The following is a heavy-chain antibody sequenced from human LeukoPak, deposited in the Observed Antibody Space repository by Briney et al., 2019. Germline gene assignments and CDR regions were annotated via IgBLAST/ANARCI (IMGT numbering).Heavy chain of an antibody. Sequence: ASVKVSCKASGYTFTGYYMHWVRQAPGQGLEWMGWINPNSGNTGYAQKFQGRVTMTRNTSISTAYMELSSLRSEDTAVYYCARSEELISLDYWGQGTLVTVSS. D-gene: IGHD1-26*01. J-gene: IGHJ4*02. CDR1: GYTFTGYY. CDR3: ARSEELISLDY. V-gene: IGHV1-8*02. CDR2: INPNSGNT.